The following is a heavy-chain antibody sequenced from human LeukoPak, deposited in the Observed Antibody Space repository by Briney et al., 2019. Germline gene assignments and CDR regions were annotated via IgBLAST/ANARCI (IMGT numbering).Heavy chain of an antibody. V-gene: IGHV3-23*01. Sequence: GGSLRLSCAASGFTFSGYAMSWVRQAPGKGLEWVSVTSGSAGSTYYADSVKGRFTISRDNSKNTLYLQMNSLRAEDTAVYYCAKDYCSGGSCYSGLDYWGQGTLVTVSS. CDR2: TSGSAGST. CDR3: AKDYCSGGSCYSGLDY. J-gene: IGHJ4*02. CDR1: GFTFSGYA. D-gene: IGHD2-15*01.